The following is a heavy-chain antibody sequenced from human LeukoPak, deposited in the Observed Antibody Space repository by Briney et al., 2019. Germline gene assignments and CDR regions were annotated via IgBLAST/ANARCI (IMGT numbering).Heavy chain of an antibody. CDR3: ARQMYDYDSSGFDY. CDR1: GFTFSSYG. Sequence: GRSLRLSCAASGFTFSSYGMHWVRQAPGKGLEWVAVISYDGSNKYYADSVKGRFTISRDNSKNSLYLQMNSLRAEDTAVYYCARQMYDYDSSGFDYWGQGTRVTVSS. V-gene: IGHV3-30*03. CDR2: ISYDGSNK. J-gene: IGHJ4*02. D-gene: IGHD3-22*01.